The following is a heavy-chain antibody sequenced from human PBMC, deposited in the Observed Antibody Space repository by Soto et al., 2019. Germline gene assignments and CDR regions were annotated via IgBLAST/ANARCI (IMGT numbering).Heavy chain of an antibody. CDR1: GFTVSSNY. CDR3: ARWFRSIRWQPSHDHYFDY. CDR2: IYSGGST. V-gene: IGHV3-66*01. D-gene: IGHD2-15*01. Sequence: GGSLRLSCAASGFTVSSNYMSWVRQAPGKGLEWVSVIYSGGSTYYADSVKGRFTISRDNSKNTLYLQMNSLRAEDTAVYYCARWFRSIRWQPSHDHYFDYWGQGTLVTVSS. J-gene: IGHJ4*02.